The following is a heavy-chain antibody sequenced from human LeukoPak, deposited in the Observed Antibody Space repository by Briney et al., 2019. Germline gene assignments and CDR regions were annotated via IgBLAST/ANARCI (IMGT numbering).Heavy chain of an antibody. Sequence: PSQTLSLTCTVSGGSISSGSYYWSWIRQPAGKGLEWIGRIYTSGSTNYNPSLKSRVTISVDTSKNQFSLKLSSVTAADTAVYYCARHVVVVAANFDYWGQGTLVTVSS. CDR3: ARHVVVVAANFDY. CDR1: GGSISSGSYY. CDR2: IYTSGST. D-gene: IGHD2-15*01. J-gene: IGHJ4*02. V-gene: IGHV4-61*02.